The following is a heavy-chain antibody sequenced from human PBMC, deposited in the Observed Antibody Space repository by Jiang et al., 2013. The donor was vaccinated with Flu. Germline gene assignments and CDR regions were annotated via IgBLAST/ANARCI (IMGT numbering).Heavy chain of an antibody. D-gene: IGHD3-3*01. V-gene: IGHV3-33*01. CDR1: GFTFSSYG. Sequence: VQLVESGGGVVQPGRSLRLSCAASGFTFSSYGMHWVRQAPGKGLEWVAVIWYDGSNKYYADSVKGRFTISRDNSKNTLYLQMNSLRAEDTAVYYCARDVFGIFGVVGGMDVWGQGTTVTVSS. J-gene: IGHJ6*02. CDR3: ARDVFGIFGVVGGMDV. CDR2: IWYDGSNK.